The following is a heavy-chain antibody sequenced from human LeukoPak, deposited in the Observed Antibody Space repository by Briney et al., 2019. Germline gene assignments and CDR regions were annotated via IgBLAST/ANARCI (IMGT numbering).Heavy chain of an antibody. D-gene: IGHD6-19*01. J-gene: IGHJ5*01. CDR2: TYYRSKWYD. CDR3: ARDLGTSGWYTFDF. CDR1: GDSVSSKNGA. V-gene: IGHV6-1*01. Sequence: SQTLSLTYAISGDSVSSKNGAWNWIRQSPSGGLEWLGRTYYRSKWYDEYADSVKGRVTISPDTSKNQFSLHVYSVTPEDTAVYYCARDLGTSGWYTFDFRGQGTLVTVSS.